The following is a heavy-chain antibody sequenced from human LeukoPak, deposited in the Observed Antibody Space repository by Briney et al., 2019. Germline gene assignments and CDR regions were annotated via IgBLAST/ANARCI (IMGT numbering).Heavy chain of an antibody. D-gene: IGHD1-26*01. CDR3: AKRLVEATTSSYDY. CDR1: GFTFSTYA. V-gene: IGHV3-23*01. J-gene: IGHJ4*02. Sequence: PGGSLRLSCAASGFTFSTYAMSWVRQAPGKGLEWLSGITGSGGSTYYADSVKGRFIISRDNSKNTLYLQMNSLRADDTAVYYCAKRLVEATTSSYDYWGQGTLVTVSS. CDR2: ITGSGGST.